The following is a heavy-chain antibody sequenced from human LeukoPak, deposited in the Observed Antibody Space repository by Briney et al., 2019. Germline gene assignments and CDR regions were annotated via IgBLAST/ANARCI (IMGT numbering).Heavy chain of an antibody. Sequence: GGSLRLSCAASGFTFSSYGMHWVRQAPGKGLEWVAVISYDGSNKYYADSVKGRFTISRDNSKNTLYLQMNSLRAEDTAVYYCARGRVIPEGSGWLPFDYWGQGTLVTVSS. CDR3: ARGRVIPEGSGWLPFDY. J-gene: IGHJ4*02. D-gene: IGHD6-19*01. CDR2: ISYDGSNK. V-gene: IGHV3-30*03. CDR1: GFTFSSYG.